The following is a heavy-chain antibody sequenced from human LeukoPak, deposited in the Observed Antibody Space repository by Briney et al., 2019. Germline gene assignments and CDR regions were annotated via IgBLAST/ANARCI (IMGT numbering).Heavy chain of an antibody. CDR2: IGAYNGNT. D-gene: IGHD3-10*01. Sequence: ASVKVSCKASGYTFTSYGISWVRQAPGQGLEWMGWIGAYNGNTNYAQKLQGRVTMTTDTSTSTVYMELRSLRSDDTAVYYCARSRTHRLYSGSGSYPGAFDYWGQGTLVTVSS. V-gene: IGHV1-18*01. CDR1: GYTFTSYG. CDR3: ARSRTHRLYSGSGSYPGAFDY. J-gene: IGHJ4*02.